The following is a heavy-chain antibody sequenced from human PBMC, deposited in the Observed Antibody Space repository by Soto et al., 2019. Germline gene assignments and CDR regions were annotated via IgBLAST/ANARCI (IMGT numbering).Heavy chain of an antibody. D-gene: IGHD6-19*01. CDR2: ISFDGNNN. CDR1: GFTFSSYA. Sequence: SLRLSCAASGFTFSSYAMHWVRQAPGKGLEWVAVISFDGNNNFYADSVKGRFTISRDNSKNTLYLQMNSLRAEDTAVYYCARDLIAVAGHYYYYGMDVWGQGTTVTVSS. V-gene: IGHV3-30-3*01. J-gene: IGHJ6*02. CDR3: ARDLIAVAGHYYYYGMDV.